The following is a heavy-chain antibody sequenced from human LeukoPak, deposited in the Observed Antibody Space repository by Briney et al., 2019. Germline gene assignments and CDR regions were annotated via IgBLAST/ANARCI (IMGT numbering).Heavy chain of an antibody. CDR3: ARVPSTVTFDY. V-gene: IGHV4-4*07. CDR2: VYTDGTT. D-gene: IGHD4-17*01. J-gene: IGHJ4*02. CDR1: GGSISSYY. Sequence: PSETLSLTCTVSGGSISSYYWSWIRQPAGKGLEWIGRVYTDGTTSYNPSLKSRVTMSVDTSKNQFSLNLNSVTAADTAVYYCARVPSTVTFDYWGQGTLVTVSS.